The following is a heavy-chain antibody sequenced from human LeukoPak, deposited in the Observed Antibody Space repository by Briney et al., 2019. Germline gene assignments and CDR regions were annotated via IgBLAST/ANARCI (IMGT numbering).Heavy chain of an antibody. Sequence: PSETLSLTCTVSGGSISSYYWSWIRQPAGKGLEWIGRIYTSGSTNYNPSLKSRVTMSVDTSKNQFSLKLSSVTAADTAVYYCASVVQQHQGNWFDPWGQGTLVTVSS. J-gene: IGHJ5*02. V-gene: IGHV4-4*07. CDR3: ASVVQQHQGNWFDP. CDR2: IYTSGST. D-gene: IGHD6-13*01. CDR1: GGSISSYY.